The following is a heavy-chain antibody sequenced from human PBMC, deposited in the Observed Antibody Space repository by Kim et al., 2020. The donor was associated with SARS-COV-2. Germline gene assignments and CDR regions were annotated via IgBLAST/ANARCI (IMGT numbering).Heavy chain of an antibody. CDR2: ISFDGSNK. D-gene: IGHD3-9*01. Sequence: GGSLRLSCAASGFTFSPDPMHWVRQSPGKGLEWVALISFDGSNKNYADSVKGRFFISRDNSKNTLYLQMNSLRAEDTAVYYCVRGGRETGYYYTMHDWGQGTTVTVSS. J-gene: IGHJ6*02. V-gene: IGHV3-30-3*01. CDR3: VRGGRETGYYYTMHD. CDR1: GFTFSPDP.